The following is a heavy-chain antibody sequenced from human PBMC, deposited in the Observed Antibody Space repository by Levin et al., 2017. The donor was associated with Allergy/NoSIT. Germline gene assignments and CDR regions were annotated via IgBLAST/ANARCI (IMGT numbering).Heavy chain of an antibody. CDR3: AHEAVAGAEAFDY. J-gene: IGHJ4*02. Sequence: SETLSLTCAVYGGSFSGYYWSWIRQPPGKGLEWIGEINHSGSTNYNPSLKSRVTISVDTSKNQFSLKLSSVTAADTAVYYCAHEAVAGAEAFDYWGQGTLVTVSS. V-gene: IGHV4-34*01. D-gene: IGHD6-19*01. CDR2: INHSGST. CDR1: GGSFSGYY.